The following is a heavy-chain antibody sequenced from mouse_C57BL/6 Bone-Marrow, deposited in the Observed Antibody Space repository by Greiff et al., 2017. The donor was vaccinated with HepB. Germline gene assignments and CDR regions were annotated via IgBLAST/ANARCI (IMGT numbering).Heavy chain of an antibody. CDR3: ARIYYEYGDV. V-gene: IGHV5-4*01. CDR2: ISDGGSYT. D-gene: IGHD2-4*01. Sequence: EVHLVESGGGLVKPGGSLKLSCAASGFTFSSYAMSWVRQTPEKRLEWVATISDGGSYTYYPDNVKGRFTISRDNAKNNLYLQMSHLKSEDTAMYYCARIYYEYGDVWGTGTTVTVSS. J-gene: IGHJ1*03. CDR1: GFTFSSYA.